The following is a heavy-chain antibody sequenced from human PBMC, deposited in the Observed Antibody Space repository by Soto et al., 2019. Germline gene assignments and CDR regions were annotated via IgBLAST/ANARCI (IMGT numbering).Heavy chain of an antibody. J-gene: IGHJ4*02. CDR1: GFTFSSYA. Sequence: QVQLVESGGGVVQPGRSLRLSCAASGFTFSSYAMHWVRQAPGKGLEWVAVISYDGSNKYYADSVKGRFTISRDNSKNTLYLQMNSLRAEETAVYYCARDEGYSYGGGSYFDYWGQGTLFTVSS. CDR3: ARDEGYSYGGGSYFDY. CDR2: ISYDGSNK. D-gene: IGHD5-18*01. V-gene: IGHV3-30-3*01.